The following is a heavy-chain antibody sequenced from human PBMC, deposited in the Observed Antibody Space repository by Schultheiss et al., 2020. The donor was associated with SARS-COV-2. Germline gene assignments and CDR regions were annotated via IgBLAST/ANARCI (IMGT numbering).Heavy chain of an antibody. D-gene: IGHD6-13*01. CDR2: IYYSGST. V-gene: IGHV4-59*05. J-gene: IGHJ4*02. Sequence: SETLSLTCTVSGGSISSYYWSWIRQPPGKGLEWIGSIYYSGSTYYNPSLKSRVTISVDTSKNQFSLKLSSVTAADTAVYYCARIAASKKTFDYWGQGTLVTVSS. CDR1: GGSISSYY. CDR3: ARIAASKKTFDY.